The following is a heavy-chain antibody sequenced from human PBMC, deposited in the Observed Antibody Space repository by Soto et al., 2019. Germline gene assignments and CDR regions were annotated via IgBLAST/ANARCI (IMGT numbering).Heavy chain of an antibody. CDR3: GRSCIVGALTWFDP. J-gene: IGHJ5*02. CDR2: NEWDDDK. Sequence: SGPTLVNPTQTLTXTCTFSGFSLSTSGMGVSWIRQPPGKALEWLARNEWDDDKYYSTSLKTRLTISKETSKNQGVLTMTNMDTVDTGTYFFGRSCIVGALTWFDPWGQGTLVNVSS. V-gene: IGHV2-70*11. D-gene: IGHD1-26*01. CDR1: GFSLSTSGMG.